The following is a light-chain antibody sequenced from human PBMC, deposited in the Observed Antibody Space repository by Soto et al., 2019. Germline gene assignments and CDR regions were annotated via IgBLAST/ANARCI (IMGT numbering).Light chain of an antibody. CDR2: GNS. Sequence: QLVLTQPPSVSGAPGQRVTISCTGSSSNIGAGYDVHWYQQLPGTAPKLLIYGNSNRPSGVLDRFSGSKSGTSASLAITGLQAEDEADYYCQSYDSSLSGSVVFGGGTKLTVL. J-gene: IGLJ2*01. CDR1: SSNIGAGYD. CDR3: QSYDSSLSGSVV. V-gene: IGLV1-40*01.